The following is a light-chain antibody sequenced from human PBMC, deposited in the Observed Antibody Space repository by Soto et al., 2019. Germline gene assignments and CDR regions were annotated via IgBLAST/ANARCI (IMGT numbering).Light chain of an antibody. V-gene: IGKV3-11*01. J-gene: IGKJ5*01. CDR3: QQRNYWQVT. Sequence: EVVLTQSPVTLSLSPGERATLSCRASQSFRGLLAWYQQKPGQAPRLLIYDAYNRATGIPPRFSGSGSGTDFTLTISSLEPEDFAVYYCQQRNYWQVTFGQGTRLEIK. CDR1: QSFRGL. CDR2: DAY.